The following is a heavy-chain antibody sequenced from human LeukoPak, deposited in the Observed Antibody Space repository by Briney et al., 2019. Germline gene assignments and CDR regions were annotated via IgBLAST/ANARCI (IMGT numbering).Heavy chain of an antibody. J-gene: IGHJ6*03. V-gene: IGHV4-59*01. CDR3: ARGYCSGGSCYRALYYYYYMDV. D-gene: IGHD2-15*01. Sequence: SETLSLTCTVSGGSISSYYWSWIRQPPGKGLEWIGYIYYSGSANYNPSLKSRVTISVDTSKNQFSLKLSSVTAADTAVYYCARGYCSGGSCYRALYYYYYMDVWGKGTTVTISS. CDR2: IYYSGSA. CDR1: GGSISSYY.